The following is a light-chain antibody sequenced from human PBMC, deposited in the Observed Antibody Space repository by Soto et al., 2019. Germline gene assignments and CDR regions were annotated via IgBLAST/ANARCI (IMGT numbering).Light chain of an antibody. Sequence: EIVLTQSPGTLSLSPGERASLSCRASQSVSSSYLAWYQQKPGQAPRLLIYGASSRATGIPDRFSGSGSGTDFTLTISRLEPEDSAVYYCQQYGGFFGQGTKVEIK. J-gene: IGKJ1*01. CDR1: QSVSSSY. V-gene: IGKV3-20*01. CDR2: GAS. CDR3: QQYGGF.